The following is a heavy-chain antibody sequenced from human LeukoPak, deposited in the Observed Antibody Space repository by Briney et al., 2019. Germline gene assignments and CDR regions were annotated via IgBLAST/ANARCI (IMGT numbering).Heavy chain of an antibody. V-gene: IGHV1-46*01. D-gene: IGHD5-12*01. J-gene: IGHJ4*02. CDR3: ARDLPGYGGYVETFDY. Sequence: ASVKVSCKASGYTFTSYYMHWVRQAPGQGLEWMGIINPSGGSTSYAQKFQGRVTMTRDMSTSTVYMELSSLRSEDTAVYYCARDLPGYGGYVETFDYWGQGTLVTVSS. CDR1: GYTFTSYY. CDR2: INPSGGST.